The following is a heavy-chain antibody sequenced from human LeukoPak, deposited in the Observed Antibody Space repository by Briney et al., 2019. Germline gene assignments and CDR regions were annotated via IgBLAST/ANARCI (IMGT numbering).Heavy chain of an antibody. Sequence: ASVKVSCKASGYTFTNYDINWVRQAPGLGLEWMGWMNPKSGDTGYAQKFQGRVTMTRNASITTAYIEVSSLRSEDTAVYYCARDPGVRFFDWFVDRWGQGTLVTVSS. CDR1: GYTFTNYD. V-gene: IGHV1-8*01. CDR3: ARDPGVRFFDWFVDR. D-gene: IGHD3-9*01. J-gene: IGHJ5*02. CDR2: MNPKSGDT.